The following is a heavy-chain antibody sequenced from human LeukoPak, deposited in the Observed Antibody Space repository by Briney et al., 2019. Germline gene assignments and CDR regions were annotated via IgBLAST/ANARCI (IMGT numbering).Heavy chain of an antibody. CDR3: ARGRRLIAAAGPFDY. CDR1: GGSFSGYY. V-gene: IGHV4-34*01. Sequence: SETLSLTCAVYGGSFSGYYWSWIRQPPGKGLEWIGENNHSGSTNYNPSLKSRVTISVDTSKNQFSLKLSSVTAADTAVYYCARGRRLIAAAGPFDYWGQGTLVTVSS. D-gene: IGHD6-13*01. CDR2: NNHSGST. J-gene: IGHJ4*02.